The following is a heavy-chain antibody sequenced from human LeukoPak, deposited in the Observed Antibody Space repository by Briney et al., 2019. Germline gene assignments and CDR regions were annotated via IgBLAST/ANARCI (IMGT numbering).Heavy chain of an antibody. CDR2: IIPILGIA. CDR1: GGTFSSYA. V-gene: IGHV1-69*04. CDR3: ASGWDSGSYYEGFDY. J-gene: IGHJ4*02. Sequence: SVTVSFKASGGTFSSYAISWVRQAPGQGLEWMGRIIPILGIANYAQKFQGRVTITADKSTSTAYMELSSLRSEDTAVYYCASGWDSGSYYEGFDYWGQGTLVTVSS. D-gene: IGHD1-26*01.